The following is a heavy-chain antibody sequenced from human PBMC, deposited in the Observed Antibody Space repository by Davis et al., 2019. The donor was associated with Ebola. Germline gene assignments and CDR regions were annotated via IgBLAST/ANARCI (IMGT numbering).Heavy chain of an antibody. CDR1: GFTFGDYA. CDR3: TRLYGRVGVYSYYYYGMDV. Sequence: GESLKISCTASGFTFGDYAMSWVRQAPGKGLEWVGFIRSKAYGGTTEYAASVKGRFTISRDDSKSIAYLQMNSLKTEDTAVYYCTRLYGRVGVYSYYYYGMDVWGQGTTVTVSS. J-gene: IGHJ6*02. D-gene: IGHD1-26*01. V-gene: IGHV3-49*04. CDR2: IRSKAYGGTT.